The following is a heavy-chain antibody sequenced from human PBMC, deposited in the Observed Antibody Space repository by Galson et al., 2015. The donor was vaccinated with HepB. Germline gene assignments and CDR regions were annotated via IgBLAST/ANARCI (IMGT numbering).Heavy chain of an antibody. J-gene: IGHJ4*02. D-gene: IGHD6-13*01. CDR2: INAGNGNT. CDR1: GYTFTSYA. CDR3: ARGVWSSSWFRWDY. V-gene: IGHV1-3*01. Sequence: SVKVSCKASGYTFTSYAMHWVRQAPGQRLEWMGWINAGNGNTKYSQKFQGRVTITRDTSASTAYMELSSLRSGDTAVYYCARGVWSSSWFRWDYWGQGTLVTVSS.